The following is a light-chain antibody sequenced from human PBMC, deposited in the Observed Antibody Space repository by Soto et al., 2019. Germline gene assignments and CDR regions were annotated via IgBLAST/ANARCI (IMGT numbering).Light chain of an antibody. Sequence: QSALTQPASVSGSPGQSITISCTGTSSDVWSYNLVSWYQQHPGKAPKLMIYEGSKRPSGVSNRFSGSKSGNTASLTISGLQSEDEADYYCCSYAGSSTLFGGGTQLTVL. CDR3: CSYAGSSTL. V-gene: IGLV2-23*01. J-gene: IGLJ2*01. CDR1: SSDVWSYNL. CDR2: EGS.